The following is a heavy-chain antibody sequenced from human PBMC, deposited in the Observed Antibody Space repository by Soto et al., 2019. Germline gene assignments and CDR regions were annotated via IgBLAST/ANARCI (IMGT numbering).Heavy chain of an antibody. J-gene: IGHJ4*02. CDR1: GYTFTSYA. Sequence: GASVKFSCRASGYTFTSYAMHWVRQDPGQRLEWMGWINPDSGNTNYAQKFQGRVTITRDTSASTAYMELSRLRSDDTAVYYCARVSSYNWNPNFDYWGQGTLVTVSS. CDR2: INPDSGNT. V-gene: IGHV1-3*01. D-gene: IGHD1-20*01. CDR3: ARVSSYNWNPNFDY.